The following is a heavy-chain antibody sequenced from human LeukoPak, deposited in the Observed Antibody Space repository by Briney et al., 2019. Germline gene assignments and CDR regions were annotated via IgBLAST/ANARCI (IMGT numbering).Heavy chain of an antibody. CDR1: GYTFTSYA. Sequence: ASVKVSCKASGYTFTSYAMHWVRQAPGQRLEWMGWINAGNGNTNYAQKLQGRVTMTTDTSTSTAYMGLRSLRSDDTAVYYCARLQYYDFWSGYYTGFDWFDPWGQGTLVTVSS. V-gene: IGHV1-3*01. CDR2: INAGNGNT. D-gene: IGHD3-3*01. J-gene: IGHJ5*02. CDR3: ARLQYYDFWSGYYTGFDWFDP.